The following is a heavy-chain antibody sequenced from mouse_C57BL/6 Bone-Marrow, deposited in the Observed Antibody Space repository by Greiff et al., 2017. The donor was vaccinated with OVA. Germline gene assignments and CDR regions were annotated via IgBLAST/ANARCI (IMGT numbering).Heavy chain of an antibody. CDR2: ISSGSSTI. CDR3: AMRYGSRWLAY. D-gene: IGHD1-1*01. J-gene: IGHJ3*01. CDR1: GFTFSDYG. Sequence: EVKLVESGGGLVKPGGSLKLSCAASGFTFSDYGMHWVRQAPEKGLEWVGFISSGSSTIYYADTVKGRFTISRDNASSTLFLQMTSLRSDDTAMYYRAMRYGSRWLAYWGQGTLVTVSA. V-gene: IGHV5-17*01.